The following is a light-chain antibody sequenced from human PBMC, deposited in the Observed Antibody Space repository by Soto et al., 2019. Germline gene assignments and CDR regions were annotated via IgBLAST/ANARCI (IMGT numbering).Light chain of an antibody. Sequence: QSVLTQPPSASETPGQRVTISCSGSSSNIGINTVDWFQHLPGTAPKLLIYNNNQRPSGVPDRFSGSKSGTSASLAISGLQSEDESDYYCAAWDDSLNGYVFGTGTKLTVL. CDR2: NNN. CDR1: SSNIGINT. J-gene: IGLJ1*01. V-gene: IGLV1-44*01. CDR3: AAWDDSLNGYV.